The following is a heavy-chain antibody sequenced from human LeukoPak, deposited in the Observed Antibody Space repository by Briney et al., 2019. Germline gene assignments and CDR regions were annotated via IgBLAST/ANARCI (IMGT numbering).Heavy chain of an antibody. CDR2: IYYSGST. CDR3: ASKPDSSGHFDY. D-gene: IGHD6-19*01. J-gene: IGHJ4*02. CDR1: GGSFSGYY. Sequence: SETLSLTCAVYGGSFSGYYWSWVRQPPGKGLEWIGYIYYSGSTNYNPSLKSRVTISVDTSKNQFSLKLSSVTAADTAVYYCASKPDSSGHFDYWGQGTLVTVSS. V-gene: IGHV4-59*01.